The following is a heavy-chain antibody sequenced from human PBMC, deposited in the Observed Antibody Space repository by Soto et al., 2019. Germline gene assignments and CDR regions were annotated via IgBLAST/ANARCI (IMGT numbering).Heavy chain of an antibody. CDR2: INPSGGST. CDR3: ARAQDIVVVPADYYYYGMDV. Sequence: GASVKVSCKASGYTFTSYYMHWVRQAPGQGLEWMGIINPSGGSTSYAQKFQGRVTMTRDTSTSTVYMELSSLRSEDTAVYYCARAQDIVVVPADYYYYGMDVWGQGTTVTVS. V-gene: IGHV1-46*01. CDR1: GYTFTSYY. D-gene: IGHD2-2*01. J-gene: IGHJ6*02.